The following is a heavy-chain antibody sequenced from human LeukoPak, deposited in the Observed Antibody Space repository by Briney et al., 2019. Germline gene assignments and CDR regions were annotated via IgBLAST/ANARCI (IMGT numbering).Heavy chain of an antibody. Sequence: SETPSLTCTVSGGSISSSSYYWGWIRQPPGKGLEWIGSIYYSGSTYYNPSLKSRVTISVDTSKNQFSLKLSSVTAAGTAVYYCARGFVAVAWDYWGQGTLVTVSS. D-gene: IGHD6-19*01. V-gene: IGHV4-39*01. J-gene: IGHJ4*02. CDR3: ARGFVAVAWDY. CDR2: IYYSGST. CDR1: GGSISSSSYY.